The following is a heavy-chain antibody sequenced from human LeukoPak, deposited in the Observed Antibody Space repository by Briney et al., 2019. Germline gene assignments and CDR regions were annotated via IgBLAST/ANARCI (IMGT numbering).Heavy chain of an antibody. Sequence: GGSLRLSCAASGFTFSSYWMSWVRQAPGKGLEWVANIKQDGSEKYYVDSVKGRFTISRDNAKNSLYLQMNSLRAEDTAVYYCAKDQKAGGYYYYGMDVWGQGTTVTVSS. CDR3: AKDQKAGGYYYYGMDV. J-gene: IGHJ6*02. V-gene: IGHV3-7*03. D-gene: IGHD3-16*01. CDR2: IKQDGSEK. CDR1: GFTFSSYW.